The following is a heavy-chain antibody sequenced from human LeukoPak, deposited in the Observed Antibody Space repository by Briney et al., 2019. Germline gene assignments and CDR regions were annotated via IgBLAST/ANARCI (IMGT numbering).Heavy chain of an antibody. CDR2: INAGNSNT. J-gene: IGHJ5*02. CDR3: ARDSAIWQQLVRGWFDP. V-gene: IGHV1-3*01. Sequence: GASVKVSCKASVYTYTSYAMHWVRQAPGQRLEGMGWINAGNSNTKYSQKFQGRVTITRDTSASTSYMELSSLRSEDTAVYYCARDSAIWQQLVRGWFDPWGQGTLVTVSS. CDR1: VYTYTSYA. D-gene: IGHD6-13*01.